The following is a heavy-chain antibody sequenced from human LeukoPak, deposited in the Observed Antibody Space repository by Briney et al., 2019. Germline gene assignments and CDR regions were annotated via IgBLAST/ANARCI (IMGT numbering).Heavy chain of an antibody. CDR1: GGSINNGGYD. V-gene: IGHV4-31*03. Sequence: SETLSLTCTVSGGSINNGGYDWRWIRQHPGKGLEWIGYIYYSGSTYYNPSLKSRVTISVDTSKNQFSLNLSSVTAADTAVYYCARKGATTYYFEYWGQGTLVTVSS. J-gene: IGHJ4*02. D-gene: IGHD5-24*01. CDR3: ARKGATTYYFEY. CDR2: IYYSGST.